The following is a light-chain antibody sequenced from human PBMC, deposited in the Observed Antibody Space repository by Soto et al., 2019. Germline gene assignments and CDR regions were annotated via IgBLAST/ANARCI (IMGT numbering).Light chain of an antibody. V-gene: IGLV1-40*01. CDR1: SSGIGAAFD. J-gene: IGLJ1*01. CDR2: ANN. CDR3: QSYDSSLGGSV. Sequence: QSVMTQPPPVSAPPGQRVTISCAGSSSGIGAAFDVHWYQQLPGTAPQLLIYANNNRPSGVPDRFSGSKSGTSASLAIAGLQAEDEADYYCQSYDSSLGGSVFGTGTKVT.